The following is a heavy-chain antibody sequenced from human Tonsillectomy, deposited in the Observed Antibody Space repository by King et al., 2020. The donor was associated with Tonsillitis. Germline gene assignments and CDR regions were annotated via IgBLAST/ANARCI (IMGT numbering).Heavy chain of an antibody. J-gene: IGHJ6*03. CDR1: GFPFSSYS. D-gene: IGHD5-24*01. CDR2: ISSTSSTF. Sequence: VQLVESGGGLVHPGGSLRLSCAASGFPFSSYSMNWVRQAPGKGLEWISYISSTSSTFYYADSVNGRFTISRDNAQNSLYVQMNSLRAEDTAVYYCARGPPATVTTTYYYYYYMDLWGRGTTVTVSS. CDR3: ARGPPATVTTTYYYYYYMDL. V-gene: IGHV3-48*01.